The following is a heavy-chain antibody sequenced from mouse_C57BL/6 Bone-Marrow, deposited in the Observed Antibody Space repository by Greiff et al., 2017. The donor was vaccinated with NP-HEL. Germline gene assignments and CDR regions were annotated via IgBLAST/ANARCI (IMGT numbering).Heavy chain of an antibody. V-gene: IGHV1-15*01. Sequence: QVQLQQSGAELVRPGASVTLSCKASGYTFTDYEMHWVKQTPVHGLEWIGAIDPETGGTAYNQKFKGKAILTADKSSSTAYMQLRSLTSEDSAVYYCTENYYGSSCAGDDWGKGTTLTVSS. CDR1: GYTFTDYE. CDR2: IDPETGGT. J-gene: IGHJ2*01. D-gene: IGHD1-1*01. CDR3: TENYYGSSCAGDD.